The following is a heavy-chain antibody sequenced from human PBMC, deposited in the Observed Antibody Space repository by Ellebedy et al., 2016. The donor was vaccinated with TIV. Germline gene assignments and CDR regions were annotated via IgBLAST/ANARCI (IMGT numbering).Heavy chain of an antibody. J-gene: IGHJ3*01. CDR1: GFTFSNYW. Sequence: GESLKISCATSGFTFSNYWMYWVRQGPGKGLVWVSRFSPDGTYVHDADSVRGRFTISRDNAKNSLYLQMNSRRVDDTAVYYCVTWGQGTKVTVSS. V-gene: IGHV3-74*01. CDR2: FSPDGTYV. CDR3: VT.